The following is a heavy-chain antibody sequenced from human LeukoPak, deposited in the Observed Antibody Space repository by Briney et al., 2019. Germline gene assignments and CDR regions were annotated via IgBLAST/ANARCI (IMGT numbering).Heavy chain of an antibody. V-gene: IGHV3-74*01. J-gene: IGHJ4*02. D-gene: IGHD2-21*01. CDR2: INNDGSRT. CDR1: GFTFSDYW. CDR3: AIHCSSIDCYDATGLG. Sequence: GGSLRLSCAASGFTFSDYWMYWVRQAPGKGLVCVSLINNDGSRTNYADSVKGRFTNSRDNAKNTLYLQMNRLRAEDTAIYYCAIHCSSIDCYDATGLGWGQGTLVTVSS.